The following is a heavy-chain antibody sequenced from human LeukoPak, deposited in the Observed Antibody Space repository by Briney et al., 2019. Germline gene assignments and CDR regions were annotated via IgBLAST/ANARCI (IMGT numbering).Heavy chain of an antibody. Sequence: PGGSLTLSCAASGFTFSSYGMHWVRQAPGKGLEGVAVISYDGSNKYYADSVKGRLTNSRDNSKNTLYLQMNSLRAEDTAVYYCAKEVIAAAAPDYWGQGTLVTVSS. CDR2: ISYDGSNK. J-gene: IGHJ4*02. D-gene: IGHD6-13*01. V-gene: IGHV3-30*18. CDR1: GFTFSSYG. CDR3: AKEVIAAAAPDY.